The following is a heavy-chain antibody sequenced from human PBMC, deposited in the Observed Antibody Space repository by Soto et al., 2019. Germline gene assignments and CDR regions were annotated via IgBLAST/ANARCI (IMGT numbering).Heavy chain of an antibody. CDR3: ARGAKWELGY. CDR1: GFTFSSYA. CDR2: ISYDGSNK. J-gene: IGHJ4*02. Sequence: PGGSLRLSCAASGFTFSSYAMHWVRQAPGKGLEWVAVISYDGSNKYYADSVKGRFTISRDNSKNTRYLQMNSLRAEDTAVYYCARGAKWELGYWGQGTLVTVSS. V-gene: IGHV3-30-3*01. D-gene: IGHD1-26*01.